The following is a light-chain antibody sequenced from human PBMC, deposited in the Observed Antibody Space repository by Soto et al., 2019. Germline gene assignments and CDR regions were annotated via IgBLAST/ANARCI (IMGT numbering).Light chain of an antibody. CDR1: QSLSDN. CDR3: QQYGNWPPWT. Sequence: IVMTQSPDILAVSPGETVTLSCRASQSLSDNLAWYQQKPGQAPRLLIFRASSRASGFLARFSGGGSGTEFTLTISTLQSEDFAVYYCQQYGNWPPWTFGPGTKVDI. V-gene: IGKV3D-15*01. J-gene: IGKJ1*01. CDR2: RAS.